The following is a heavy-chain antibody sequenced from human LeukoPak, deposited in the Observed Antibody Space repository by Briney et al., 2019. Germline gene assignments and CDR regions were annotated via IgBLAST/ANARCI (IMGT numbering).Heavy chain of an antibody. CDR2: ITSNSVGT. CDR3: ARGGSGSGYLFYFDS. D-gene: IGHD3-10*01. V-gene: IGHV1-2*06. CDR1: ANSFSDHS. J-gene: IGHJ4*02. Sequence: ASVKVSCKASANSFSDHSIHWVRQAPGQGLEWMGRITSNSVGTKYTQKFQDRVTMTRDTSISTAYMEISGLTSDDTAVYYCARGGSGSGYLFYFDSWGQGTLVSVSS.